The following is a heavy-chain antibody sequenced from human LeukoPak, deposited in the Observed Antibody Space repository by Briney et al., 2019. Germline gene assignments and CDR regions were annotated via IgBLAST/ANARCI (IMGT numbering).Heavy chain of an antibody. D-gene: IGHD5-24*01. CDR3: AKDRDGYMGAFDY. CDR1: LLTFRCYA. Sequence: PGWSLRLSCVASLLTFRCYAMSWLRPAPGKGLQWVSAIGGSGGSSNYADSVEGRFTISRDNSKNTLYLQMNSLRAEDTALYYCAKDRDGYMGAFDYWGQGTLVTVSS. V-gene: IGHV3-23*01. J-gene: IGHJ4*02. CDR2: IGGSGGSS.